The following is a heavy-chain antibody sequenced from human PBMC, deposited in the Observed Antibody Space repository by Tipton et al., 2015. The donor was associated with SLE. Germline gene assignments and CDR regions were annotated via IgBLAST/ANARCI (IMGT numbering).Heavy chain of an antibody. CDR3: ARRGDWDFYYYMDV. CDR1: GYTFTSYC. V-gene: IGHV1-18*01. CDR2: ISGNNGNT. D-gene: IGHD3-16*01. J-gene: IGHJ6*03. Sequence: QLVQSGAEVKKPGASVKVSCKASGYTFTSYCITWVRQAPGQGLEWMGWISGNNGNTNYAQKLQGRVTMTTDTSTITAYMELRSLRSDDTAVYYCARRGDWDFYYYMDVWGKGTTVTVSS.